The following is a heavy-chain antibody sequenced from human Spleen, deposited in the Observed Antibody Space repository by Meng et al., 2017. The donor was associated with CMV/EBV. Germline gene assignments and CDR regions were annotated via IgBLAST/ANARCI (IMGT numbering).Heavy chain of an antibody. CDR1: GFTFDDYA. D-gene: IGHD4-23*01. V-gene: IGHV3-33*08. Sequence: GESLKISCAASGFTFDDYAMHWVRQAPGKGLEWVAVIRYDGSNKYYVDSVKGRFTISRDNSKNTLYLQIDSLRAEDTAIYYCVTSSYGGNSFYFDYWGQGTLVTVSS. CDR3: VTSSYGGNSFYFDY. J-gene: IGHJ4*02. CDR2: IRYDGSNK.